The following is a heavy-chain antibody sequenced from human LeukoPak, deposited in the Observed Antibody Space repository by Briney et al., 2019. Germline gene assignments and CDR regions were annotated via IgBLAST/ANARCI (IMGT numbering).Heavy chain of an antibody. D-gene: IGHD3-9*01. CDR1: GYTFTGYY. Sequence: GASVKVSCKASGYTFTGYYMHWVRQAPGQGLEWMGWISAYNGNTNYAQKLQGRVTMTTDTSTSTAYMELRSLRSDDTAVYYCARVGYDILTGYYYYYGMDVWGQGTTVTVSS. J-gene: IGHJ6*02. CDR3: ARVGYDILTGYYYYYGMDV. CDR2: ISAYNGNT. V-gene: IGHV1-18*04.